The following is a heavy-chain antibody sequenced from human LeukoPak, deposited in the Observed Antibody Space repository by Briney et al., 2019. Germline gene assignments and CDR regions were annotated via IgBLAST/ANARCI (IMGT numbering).Heavy chain of an antibody. CDR1: GYTFTSYG. Sequence: ASVKVSCKASGYTFTSYGISWVRQAPGQGLEWMGWISAYNGNTNYAQKLQDRVTMTTDTSTSTAYMELRSLRSDDTAVYYCARDAHYYGSGSYFWWGQGTLVTVSS. D-gene: IGHD3-10*01. CDR2: ISAYNGNT. CDR3: ARDAHYYGSGSYFW. J-gene: IGHJ4*02. V-gene: IGHV1-18*01.